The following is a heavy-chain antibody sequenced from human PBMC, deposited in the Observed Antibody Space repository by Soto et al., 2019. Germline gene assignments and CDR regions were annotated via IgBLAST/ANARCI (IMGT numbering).Heavy chain of an antibody. D-gene: IGHD6-13*01. Sequence: QVQLQESGPGLVKPSGTLSLTCAVSGGSISSSNWWSWVRQPPGKGLEWIGEIYHSGSTNYNPSLKSRVPISGDQSKNPVFPELGSVTGAGTAVYFCARGFRVAAAGILNYYYYYGMDVWGQGTTVTVSS. CDR1: GGSISSSNW. J-gene: IGHJ6*02. V-gene: IGHV4-4*02. CDR2: IYHSGST. CDR3: ARGFRVAAAGILNYYYYYGMDV.